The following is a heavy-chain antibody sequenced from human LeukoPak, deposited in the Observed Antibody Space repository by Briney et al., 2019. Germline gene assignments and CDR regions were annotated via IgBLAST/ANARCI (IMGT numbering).Heavy chain of an antibody. CDR3: ARSSYYDSSGGNQFGYGY. D-gene: IGHD3-22*01. V-gene: IGHV1-18*01. Sequence: EASVKVSCKASGYTFTSYGISWVRQAPGQGLEWMGWISAYNGNTNYAQKLQGRVTMTTDTSTNTAYMELRSLRSDDTAVYYCARSSYYDSSGGNQFGYGYWGQGTLVTVSS. J-gene: IGHJ4*02. CDR1: GYTFTSYG. CDR2: ISAYNGNT.